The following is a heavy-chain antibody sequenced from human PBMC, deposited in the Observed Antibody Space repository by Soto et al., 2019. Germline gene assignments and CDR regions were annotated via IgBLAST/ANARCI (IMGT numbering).Heavy chain of an antibody. V-gene: IGHV3-23*01. CDR1: GFTFSTYA. CDR2: ISATAGDT. D-gene: IGHD4-17*01. J-gene: IGHJ3*02. Sequence: PGGSLRLSCAASGFTFSTYAMNWVRQAPGKGLEWVSAISATAGDTYYADSVRGRFTMSRDNSMNALYLQMNSLRVEDTAVYYCAHPRGYGVFDAYDIWGQGTMVTVSS. CDR3: AHPRGYGVFDAYDI.